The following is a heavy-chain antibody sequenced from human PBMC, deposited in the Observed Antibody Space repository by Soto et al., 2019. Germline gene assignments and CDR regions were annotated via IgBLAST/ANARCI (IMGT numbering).Heavy chain of an antibody. D-gene: IGHD3-10*01. CDR2: ISSSSSYI. CDR3: ARHPPMVRGVIMAPDSDY. CDR1: GFTFSSYS. J-gene: IGHJ4*02. Sequence: LGWSLRLSCAASGFTFSSYSMNWVRQAPGKGLEWVSSISSSSSYIYYADSVKGRFTISRDNAKNSLYLQMNSLRAEDTAVYYCARHPPMVRGVIMAPDSDYWGQGSLVTVSS. V-gene: IGHV3-21*01.